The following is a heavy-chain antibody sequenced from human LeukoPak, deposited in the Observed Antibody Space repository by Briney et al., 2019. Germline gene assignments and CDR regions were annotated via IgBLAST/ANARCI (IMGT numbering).Heavy chain of an antibody. J-gene: IGHJ4*02. D-gene: IGHD3-10*01. CDR2: ISAYNGNT. Sequence: ASVKVSCKASGYTFTDYYLHWVRQAPGQGLEWMGWISAYNGNTNYAQKLQGRVTMTTDTSTSTAYMELRSLRSDDTAVYYCARSTMVRGVLPSEWGQGTLVTVSS. V-gene: IGHV1-18*04. CDR1: GYTFTDYY. CDR3: ARSTMVRGVLPSE.